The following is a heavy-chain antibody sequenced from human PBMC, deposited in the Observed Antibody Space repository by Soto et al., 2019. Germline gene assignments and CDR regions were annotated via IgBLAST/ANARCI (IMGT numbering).Heavy chain of an antibody. V-gene: IGHV1-69*01. CDR1: GGTFSYYA. J-gene: IGHJ6*02. CDR2: ILPLSGTG. D-gene: IGHD4-17*01. Sequence: EQSGAEVKRPGSSVKVSCEASGGTFSYYAISWVRQAPGQGLEWMGGILPLSGTGNYPQKFQGRVTITADESSSTIYLELRSLRSEDAAVYYCVRDTWGVTVADTDDYYYGMDVWGQGTTVIVSS. CDR3: VRDTWGVTVADTDDYYYGMDV.